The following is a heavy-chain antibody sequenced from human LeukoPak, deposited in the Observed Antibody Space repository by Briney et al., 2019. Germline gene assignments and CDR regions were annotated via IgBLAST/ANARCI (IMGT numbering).Heavy chain of an antibody. Sequence: ASVKVSCKASGYTFTSYGISWVRQAPGQGLEWMGWISAYNGNTNYAQKLQGRVTMTTDTSTSTAYMELRSLRPDDTAVYYCARDVVVVPAAIRASIDYWGQGTLVTVSS. CDR2: ISAYNGNT. D-gene: IGHD2-2*01. V-gene: IGHV1-18*01. CDR3: ARDVVVVPAAIRASIDY. CDR1: GYTFTSYG. J-gene: IGHJ4*02.